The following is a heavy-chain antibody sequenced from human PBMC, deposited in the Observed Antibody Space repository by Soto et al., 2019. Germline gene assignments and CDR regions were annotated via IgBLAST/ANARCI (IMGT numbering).Heavy chain of an antibody. CDR1: GYTFTSYY. D-gene: IGHD1-26*01. CDR3: ARDPVGGNWFDP. Sequence: ASVKVSCKASGYTFTSYYMHWVRQAPGQGLEWMGWINPYNGNTNYAQKLQGRVTMTTDTSTSTVYMELRSLRSDDTAVYYCARDPVGGNWFDPWGQGTLVTVSS. CDR2: INPYNGNT. J-gene: IGHJ5*02. V-gene: IGHV1-18*04.